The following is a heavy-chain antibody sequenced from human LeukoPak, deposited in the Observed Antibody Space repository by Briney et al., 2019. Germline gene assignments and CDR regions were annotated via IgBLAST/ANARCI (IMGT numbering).Heavy chain of an antibody. V-gene: IGHV3-48*01. J-gene: IGHJ4*02. D-gene: IGHD3-10*01. CDR3: AKDRVDGSGSQFDS. CDR2: ISSSSSTI. CDR1: GFTFSSYS. Sequence: GGSLRLSCAASGFTFSSYSMNWVRQAPGKGLEWVSYISSSSSTIYYADSVKGRFTISRDNAVDTLYLQMNSLRADDTAVYYCAKDRVDGSGSQFDSWGQGSLVIVSS.